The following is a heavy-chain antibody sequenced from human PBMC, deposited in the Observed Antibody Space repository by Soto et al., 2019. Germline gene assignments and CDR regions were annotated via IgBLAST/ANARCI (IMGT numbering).Heavy chain of an antibody. V-gene: IGHV6-1*01. CDR1: GDSVSSNSAT. J-gene: IGHJ3*02. CDR3: ARERGFLSEALDI. D-gene: IGHD3-10*01. Sequence: SQTLSLTCGISGDSVSSNSATWNWIRQSPSRGLEWLGRTYYRSQWHNEYEESVKSRITINPDTSTNQFSLQLNSMSPEDTAVYHCARERGFLSEALDIWGRGTMVTVSS. CDR2: TYYRSQWHN.